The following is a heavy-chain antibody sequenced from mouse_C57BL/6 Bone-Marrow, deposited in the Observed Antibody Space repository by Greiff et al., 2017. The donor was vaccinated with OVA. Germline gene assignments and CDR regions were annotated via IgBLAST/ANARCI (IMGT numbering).Heavy chain of an antibody. CDR3: TREGVYYYGSRKYYFDY. V-gene: IGHV1-15*01. J-gene: IGHJ2*01. CDR1: GYTFTDYE. D-gene: IGHD1-1*01. Sequence: QVQLKESGAELVRPGASVTLSCKASGYTFTDYEMHWVKQTPVHGLEWIGAIDPETGGTAYNQKFKGKAILTADKSSSTAYMELRSLTSEDSAVYYCTREGVYYYGSRKYYFDYWGQGTTLTVSS. CDR2: IDPETGGT.